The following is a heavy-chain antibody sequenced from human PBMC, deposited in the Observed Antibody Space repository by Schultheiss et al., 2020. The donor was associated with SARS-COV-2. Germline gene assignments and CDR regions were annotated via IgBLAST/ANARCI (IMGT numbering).Heavy chain of an antibody. CDR2: ISAYNGNT. D-gene: IGHD4-17*01. V-gene: IGHV1-18*01. CDR3: ARAPLYGDYVDDLNY. J-gene: IGHJ4*02. CDR1: GYTFTSYD. Sequence: ASVKVSCKASGYTFTSYDINWVRQATGQGLEWMGWISAYNGNTNYAQKLQGRVTMTRDTSISTAYMELSRLRSDDTAVYYCARAPLYGDYVDDLNYWGQGTLVTVSS.